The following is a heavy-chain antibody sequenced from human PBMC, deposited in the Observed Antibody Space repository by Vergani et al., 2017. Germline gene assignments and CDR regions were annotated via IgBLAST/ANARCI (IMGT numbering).Heavy chain of an antibody. V-gene: IGHV3-23*01. D-gene: IGHD3-22*01. CDR3: AKLVYYYDSSGYYEKRQFDY. CDR2: ISGSGGRT. J-gene: IGHJ4*02. Sequence: EVQLLESGGGLVQPGGSLRLSCAASGFTFSSYAMSWVRQAPGKGLEWVSAISGSGGRTYYADSGKGRFTISRDNSKNTLYLQMNSLRAEDTAVYYCAKLVYYYDSSGYYEKRQFDYWGQGTLVTVSS. CDR1: GFTFSSYA.